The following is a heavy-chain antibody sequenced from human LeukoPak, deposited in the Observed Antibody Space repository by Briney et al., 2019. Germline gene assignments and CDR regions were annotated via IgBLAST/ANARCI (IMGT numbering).Heavy chain of an antibody. V-gene: IGHV3-30*18. J-gene: IGHJ4*02. Sequence: GRSLRLSCAASGFTFSSYGMHWVRQAPGKGLEWVAIISYDGVNKYYADSVKGRFTISRDDSKNTVYLQMNSLRAEDTAIYYCVKDRPVCAYWGQGTLVTVSS. CDR1: GFTFSSYG. CDR3: VKDRPVCAY. CDR2: ISYDGVNK.